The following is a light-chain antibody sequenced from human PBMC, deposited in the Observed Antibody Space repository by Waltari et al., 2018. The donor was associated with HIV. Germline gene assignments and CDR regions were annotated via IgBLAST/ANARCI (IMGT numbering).Light chain of an antibody. J-gene: IGKJ1*01. CDR3: QQYHNWPRT. CDR1: QSVSSN. CDR2: GAS. Sequence: EIVMTQSPATLSVSPGDKVTLSCRASQSVSSNLAWYQQKPGQAPGLLIYGASTRAAGIPARFSGSGAGREFTLSISSLQSEDFAVYYCQQYHNWPRTFGQGTKVEI. V-gene: IGKV3-15*01.